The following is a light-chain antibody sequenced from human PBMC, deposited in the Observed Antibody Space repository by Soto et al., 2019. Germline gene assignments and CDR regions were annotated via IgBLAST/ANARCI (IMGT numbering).Light chain of an antibody. CDR1: QSVKNY. CDR3: QQRSNWQLS. Sequence: EIVLTQSPATLSLSPGERATLSCRASQSVKNYLAWYQQKPGQAPRLVIYDAFNRATGIPARFSGSGSGTDFTLTISSLEPEDLAVYYCQQRSNWQLSFGGGTKVEIK. V-gene: IGKV3-11*01. J-gene: IGKJ4*01. CDR2: DAF.